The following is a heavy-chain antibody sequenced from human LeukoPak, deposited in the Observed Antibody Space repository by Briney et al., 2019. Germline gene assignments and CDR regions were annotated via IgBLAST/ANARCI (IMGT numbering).Heavy chain of an antibody. CDR2: LYSGGST. CDR3: ARDRWCSGGSCYLQYAFDI. D-gene: IGHD2-15*01. J-gene: IGHJ3*02. Sequence: PGGSLRLSCAASGFTFSRYAMSWVRQAPGKGLEWVSVLYSGGSTYYADSVKGRFTISRDNSKNTLYLQMNSLRAEDTAVYYCARDRWCSGGSCYLQYAFDIWGQGTMVTVSS. V-gene: IGHV3-53*01. CDR1: GFTFSRYA.